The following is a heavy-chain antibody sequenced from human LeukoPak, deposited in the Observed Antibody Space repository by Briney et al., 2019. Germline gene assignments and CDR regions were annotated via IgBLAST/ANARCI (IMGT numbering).Heavy chain of an antibody. CDR2: INHSGST. Sequence: KPSETLSLTCAVYGGSFSGYYWSWIRQPPGKGLEWIGEINHSGSTNYNPSLKSRVTISVDTSKNQFSLKLSSVTAADTAVYYCATNDYSNSERIYYYYYYMDVWGKGTTVTVSS. J-gene: IGHJ6*03. D-gene: IGHD4-11*01. CDR1: GGSFSGYY. V-gene: IGHV4-34*01. CDR3: ATNDYSNSERIYYYYYYMDV.